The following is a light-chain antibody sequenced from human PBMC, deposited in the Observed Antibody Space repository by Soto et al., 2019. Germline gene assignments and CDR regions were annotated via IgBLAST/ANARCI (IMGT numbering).Light chain of an antibody. CDR3: QQYGGSMVT. V-gene: IGKV3-20*01. CDR2: GAS. J-gene: IGKJ3*01. CDR1: QSVGNSF. Sequence: ELVLTQSPGTLSLSPGERATLSCRASQSVGNSFLAWYQQKPGQAPRLLIYGASSRATGIPDRFSGGGSGTDFTLTISRLEPEDAALYFCQQYGGSMVTFGPGTRVDLK.